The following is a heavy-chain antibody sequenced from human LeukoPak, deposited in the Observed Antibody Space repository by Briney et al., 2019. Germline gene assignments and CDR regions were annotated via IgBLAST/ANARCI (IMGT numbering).Heavy chain of an antibody. J-gene: IGHJ4*02. D-gene: IGHD1-26*01. CDR3: ARHESAVGALFY. CDR1: GGSISGNY. Sequence: SETLSLTCTVSGGSISGNYWSWIRQPPGKGLEWIGYIYSTGSTNSDPSLKSRVTISVDPSKNHFSLKLTSVTAADTAVYYCARHESAVGALFYWGQGTLVTVSS. V-gene: IGHV4-59*08. CDR2: IYSTGST.